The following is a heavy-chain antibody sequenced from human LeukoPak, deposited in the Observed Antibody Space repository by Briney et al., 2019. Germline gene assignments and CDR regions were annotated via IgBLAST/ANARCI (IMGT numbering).Heavy chain of an antibody. CDR2: IIPIFGTA. CDR1: GGTFSSYA. J-gene: IGHJ4*02. V-gene: IGHV1-69*05. Sequence: SVKVSCKASGGTFSSYAISWVRQAPGQGLEWMGGIIPIFGTAYYAQKFQGRVTITTDESTSTAYMELSSLRSEDTAVYYCARDRRGRYFDWLPIYFDYWGQGTLVTVPS. D-gene: IGHD3-9*01. CDR3: ARDRRGRYFDWLPIYFDY.